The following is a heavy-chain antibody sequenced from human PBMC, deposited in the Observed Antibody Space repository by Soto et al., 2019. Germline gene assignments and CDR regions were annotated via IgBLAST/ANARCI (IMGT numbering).Heavy chain of an antibody. CDR2: ISGSGGST. CDR1: GFTFSSYA. D-gene: IGHD3-9*01. J-gene: IGHJ5*02. CDR3: AKEIDILTGYPSNWFDP. Sequence: GGSLRLSCAASGFTFSSYAMSWVRQAPGKGLEWVSAISGSGGSTYYADSVKGRFTISRDNSKNTLYLQMNSLRAEDTAVYYCAKEIDILTGYPSNWFDPWGQGTLVTVSS. V-gene: IGHV3-23*01.